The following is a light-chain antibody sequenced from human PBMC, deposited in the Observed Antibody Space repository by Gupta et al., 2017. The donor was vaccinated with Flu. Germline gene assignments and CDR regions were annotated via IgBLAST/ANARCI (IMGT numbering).Light chain of an antibody. CDR2: GAS. J-gene: IGKJ1*01. Sequence: ETATLSCRVSQSVSSSYLAWYQQKPGQAPRLLIYGASSRATGIPDRFSGSGSGTDFTLTISRLEPEDFAVYFCQQYGSSPRTFGPGAKVEIK. V-gene: IGKV3-20*01. CDR1: QSVSSSY. CDR3: QQYGSSPRT.